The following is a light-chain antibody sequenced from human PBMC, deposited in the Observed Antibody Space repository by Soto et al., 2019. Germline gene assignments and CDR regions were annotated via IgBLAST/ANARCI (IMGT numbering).Light chain of an antibody. Sequence: QSALTQPASVSGSPGQSITISCTGTSSDVGGYNYVSWYQQHPGKAPKLLIYEVTKRPSGVSDRFSASKSGNTASLTISGLQAEDEADYYCCSHAGRGSVLFGGGTKVTVL. CDR3: CSHAGRGSVL. V-gene: IGLV2-14*01. J-gene: IGLJ2*01. CDR1: SSDVGGYNY. CDR2: EVT.